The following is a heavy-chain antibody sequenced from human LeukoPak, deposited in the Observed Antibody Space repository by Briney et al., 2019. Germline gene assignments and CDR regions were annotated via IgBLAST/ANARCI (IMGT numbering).Heavy chain of an antibody. CDR2: ISGGGGST. CDR1: GLIFSSYA. CDR3: ARENVKIQLWSSYNWFDP. J-gene: IGHJ5*02. Sequence: PGGSLRLSCAASGLIFSSYAMSWVRQAPGKGLEWVSAISGGGGSTYYADSVKGRFTISRDNAKNSLYLQMNSLRAEDTAVYYCARENVKIQLWSSYNWFDPWGQGTLVTVSS. V-gene: IGHV3-23*01. D-gene: IGHD5-18*01.